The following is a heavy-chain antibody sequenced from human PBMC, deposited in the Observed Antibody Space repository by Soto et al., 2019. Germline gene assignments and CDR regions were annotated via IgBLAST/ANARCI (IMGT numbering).Heavy chain of an antibody. V-gene: IGHV1-3*01. CDR3: ARDTGSGLRVEPGIFEY. J-gene: IGHJ4*02. CDR2: INADNGDS. Sequence: QVQLVQSGAEVKKPGASVKVSCNPSGYAFTSYTMHWVRQAPGQGLEGMGWINADNGDSKYSQKFQGRVTITRDTSASIAYMELSSLRSEDTAVYYCARDTGSGLRVEPGIFEYWGQGTLVTVSS. CDR1: GYAFTSYT. D-gene: IGHD1-26*01.